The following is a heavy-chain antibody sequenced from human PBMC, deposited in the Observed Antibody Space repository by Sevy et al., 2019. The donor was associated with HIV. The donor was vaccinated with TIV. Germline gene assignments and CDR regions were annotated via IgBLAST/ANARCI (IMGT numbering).Heavy chain of an antibody. Sequence: GGSLRLSCVASGFSLNNYWMNWVRQAPGKGLEWVANINQDGSVKYYVDSVRGRFTISRDNAMNFVILQMRSLRVDDSALYYCVRAIAKDGSFWGQGTLVTVSS. CDR1: GFSLNNYW. D-gene: IGHD6-13*01. J-gene: IGHJ4*02. CDR2: INQDGSVK. V-gene: IGHV3-7*01. CDR3: VRAIAKDGSF.